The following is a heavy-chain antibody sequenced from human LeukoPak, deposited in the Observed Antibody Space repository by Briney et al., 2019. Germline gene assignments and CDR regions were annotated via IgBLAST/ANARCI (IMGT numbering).Heavy chain of an antibody. CDR3: ARDRGYSSTWYWSY. CDR2: ISDSGTNI. D-gene: IGHD6-13*01. V-gene: IGHV3-11*01. Sequence: PGGSLRLSCAAYGFTVSDYYMSWIRQAPGKGLEWVSYISDSGTNIYYADSVKGRFTISRDNAKNSLYLQMNSLRAEDTAIYYCARDRGYSSTWYWSYWGQGTLVTVSS. J-gene: IGHJ4*02. CDR1: GFTVSDYY.